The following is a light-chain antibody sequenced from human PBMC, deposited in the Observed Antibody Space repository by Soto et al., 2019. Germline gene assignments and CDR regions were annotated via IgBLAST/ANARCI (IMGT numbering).Light chain of an antibody. Sequence: DIQMTQSPSSVSAYVGDRVTITCRASQGISTWLAWYQQKPGKAPKLLIYAASNLQSGVPSRFSGSESGTEFTLTISSLQPGDFATYYCQQADSFPFTFGPGTKVDIK. J-gene: IGKJ3*01. CDR2: AAS. CDR3: QQADSFPFT. V-gene: IGKV1-12*01. CDR1: QGISTW.